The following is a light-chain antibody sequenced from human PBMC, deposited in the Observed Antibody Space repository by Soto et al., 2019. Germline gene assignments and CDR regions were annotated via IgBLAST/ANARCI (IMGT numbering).Light chain of an antibody. Sequence: QSVLTQPPSASGTPGQRVTISCSGSSSNIGSNYVYWYQQLPGTAPKLLIYRNNQRPSGVPDRFSGSKSGTSASLAISGLRSEDEADYNCAAWDDSPSGPVYVFGTGTKVTVL. CDR1: SSNIGSNY. CDR3: AAWDDSPSGPVYV. J-gene: IGLJ1*01. CDR2: RNN. V-gene: IGLV1-47*01.